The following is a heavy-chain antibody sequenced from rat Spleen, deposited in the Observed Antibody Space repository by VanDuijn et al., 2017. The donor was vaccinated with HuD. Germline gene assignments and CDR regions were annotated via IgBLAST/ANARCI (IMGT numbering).Heavy chain of an antibody. CDR2: ISSGGST. V-gene: IGHV2-6*01. CDR3: TRSHPGVMDA. D-gene: IGHD3-2*01. J-gene: IGHJ4*01. Sequence: VRQPPGKGLEWIAAISSGGSTYYNSALKSRLSISRDTSKSQVFLKMNSLQTEDTAIYFCTRSHPGVMDAWGQGASVTVSS.